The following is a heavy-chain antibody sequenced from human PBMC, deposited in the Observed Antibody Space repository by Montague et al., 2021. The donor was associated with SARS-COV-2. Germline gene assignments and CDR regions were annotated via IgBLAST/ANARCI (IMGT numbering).Heavy chain of an antibody. Sequence: SETLSLTCTVSGGSISSSSYYWGWIRQPSGKGLEWIGSIYYSESTYYNPSLKSRVTISVDTSKNQFSLKLSSVTAADTAVYYCAGSPPGIAAAGTVAAFDIWGQGTMVTVSS. CDR1: GGSISSSSYY. D-gene: IGHD6-13*01. CDR2: IYYSEST. V-gene: IGHV4-39*01. J-gene: IGHJ3*02. CDR3: AGSPPGIAAAGTVAAFDI.